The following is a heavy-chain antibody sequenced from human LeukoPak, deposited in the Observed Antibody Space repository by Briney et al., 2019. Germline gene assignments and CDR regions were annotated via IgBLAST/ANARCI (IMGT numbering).Heavy chain of an antibody. CDR1: GFTFSSYS. V-gene: IGHV3-48*01. CDR3: ASTYYFDY. Sequence: GGSLRLSCAASGFTFSSYSLNWVRQAPGKGLEWVSYISSSSSTIYYADSVKGRFTISRDNAKNSLYLQMNSLRAEDTAVYYCASTYYFDYWGQGTLVTVSS. D-gene: IGHD3-16*01. J-gene: IGHJ4*02. CDR2: ISSSSSTI.